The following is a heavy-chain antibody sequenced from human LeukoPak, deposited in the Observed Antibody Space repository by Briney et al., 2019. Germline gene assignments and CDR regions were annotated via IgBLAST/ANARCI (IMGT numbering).Heavy chain of an antibody. CDR1: GGSISSSSYY. D-gene: IGHD3-10*01. V-gene: IGHV4-39*07. CDR2: IYYSGST. CDR3: ARAPDWYYYGSGTPFDY. Sequence: SETLSLTCTVSGGSISSSSYYWGWIRQPPGKGLEWIGSIYYSGSTYYNPSLKSRVTISVDTSKNQFSLKLSSVTAADTAVYYCARAPDWYYYGSGTPFDYWGQGTLVTVSS. J-gene: IGHJ4*02.